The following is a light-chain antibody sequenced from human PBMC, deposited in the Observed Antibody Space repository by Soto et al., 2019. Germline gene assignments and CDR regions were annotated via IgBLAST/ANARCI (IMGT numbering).Light chain of an antibody. CDR3: KSYDSSLSGSRV. Sequence: QLVLTQPPSVSGAPGQRVTISCTGSSSNIGAGYDVHWYQQLPGTAPKLLIYANNNRPSGVPDRCSGSKSGTSASLAITGLQAEDEADYYCKSYDSSLSGSRVFGTGTKLTVL. CDR2: ANN. CDR1: SSNIGAGYD. J-gene: IGLJ1*01. V-gene: IGLV1-40*01.